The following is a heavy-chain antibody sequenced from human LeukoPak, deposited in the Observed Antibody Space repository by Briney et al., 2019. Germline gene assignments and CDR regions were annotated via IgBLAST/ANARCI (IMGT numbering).Heavy chain of an antibody. CDR3: ARGYSPTLRTTGNDY. Sequence: ASVRVSCKASGYAFSSHDINWVRQATGQGLEWMGWMNPNSGNTGYAQKFQGRVIMTRDTSINTAYLEFYSLRSEDTAVYYCARGYSPTLRTTGNDYWGQGTLVTVSS. J-gene: IGHJ4*02. V-gene: IGHV1-8*01. CDR1: GYAFSSHD. CDR2: MNPNSGNT. D-gene: IGHD1-1*01.